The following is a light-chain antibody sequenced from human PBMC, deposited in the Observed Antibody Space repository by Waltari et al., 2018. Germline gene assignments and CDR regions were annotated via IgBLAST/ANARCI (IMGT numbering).Light chain of an antibody. CDR2: DTF. V-gene: IGKV3-11*01. CDR1: QSVSRY. J-gene: IGKJ3*01. CDR3: LHRSNWPPLFT. Sequence: EIVLTQSPVTLSLSPGERVTLSCRASQSVSRYLAWYQQKPGQAPRLLIYDTFSRASGIPARFSGSGSGTDFTLTISSLEPEDFAVYYCLHRSNWPPLFTFGPGTKVDIK.